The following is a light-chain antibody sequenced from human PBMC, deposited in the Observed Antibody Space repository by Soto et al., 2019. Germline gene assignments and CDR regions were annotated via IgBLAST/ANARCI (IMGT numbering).Light chain of an antibody. CDR3: EAWNDSLNRVV. CDR1: SSNIGSNS. J-gene: IGLJ2*01. Sequence: SVLTQPPSASGTPGQRVTICCSGSSSNIGSNSVNWYQQLPGTDPKLLMYSSNQRPSGVPDRISGSKSGTSASLAISGRQSEDEAEYYCEAWNDSLNRVVFGGGTKLTVL. CDR2: SSN. V-gene: IGLV1-44*01.